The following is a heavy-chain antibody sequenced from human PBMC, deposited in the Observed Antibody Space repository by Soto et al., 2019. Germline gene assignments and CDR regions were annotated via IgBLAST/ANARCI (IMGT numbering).Heavy chain of an antibody. J-gene: IGHJ3*02. CDR2: IYTSGST. Sequence: SETLSLTCIVSCGSISSYYWSWIRQPAGKGLEWIGHIYTSGSTNNNPSLKSRVTMSVDTSKNQFSLKLSSVTAADTAVYYCARTDTPMGLMDIWGQGTMVTVS. CDR3: ARTDTPMGLMDI. CDR1: CGSISSYY. D-gene: IGHD5-18*01. V-gene: IGHV4-4*07.